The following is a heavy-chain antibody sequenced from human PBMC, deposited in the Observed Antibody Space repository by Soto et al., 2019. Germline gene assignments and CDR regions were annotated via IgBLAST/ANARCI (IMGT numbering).Heavy chain of an antibody. CDR3: AKDAREVVALIDY. CDR1: GFTFSSYA. Sequence: EVQLLESGGGLVQPGGSLRLSCAASGFTFSSYAMSWVRQAPGKGLECVSAISGSCCSTYYADSVKGRFTISRDNSKNTLYLQMNSLRAEATAVYYCAKDAREVVALIDYLGQGTLVTVSS. J-gene: IGHJ4*02. D-gene: IGHD2-15*01. CDR2: ISGSCCST. V-gene: IGHV3-23*01.